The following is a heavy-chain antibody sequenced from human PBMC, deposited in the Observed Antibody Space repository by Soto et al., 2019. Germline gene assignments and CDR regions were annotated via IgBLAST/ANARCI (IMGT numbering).Heavy chain of an antibody. CDR1: GGSFNNGDHY. J-gene: IGHJ5*02. CDR2: ISYSGRT. Sequence: SETLSLTCTVPGGSFNNGDHYWSWIRQPPGKGLEWIGYISYSGRTDYNPSLKTRLTISVDTSKNQFSLRLSSVTAADTAVYYCARDYDFWSGKIRWFDPWGQGTLVTVSS. D-gene: IGHD3-3*01. CDR3: ARDYDFWSGKIRWFDP. V-gene: IGHV4-30-4*01.